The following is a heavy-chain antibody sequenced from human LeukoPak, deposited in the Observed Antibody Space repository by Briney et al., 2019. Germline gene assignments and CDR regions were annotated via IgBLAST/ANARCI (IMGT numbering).Heavy chain of an antibody. CDR3: ARAVVVVPAAIHRWFDP. J-gene: IGHJ5*02. CDR2: ISSSSSYI. V-gene: IGHV3-21*01. CDR1: GFTFSSYS. Sequence: GGSLRLSCAASGFTFSSYSMNWVRQAPGKGLEWVSSISSSSSYIYYADSVKGRFTISRDNAKNSLYLQMNSLRAEDTAVYYCARAVVVVPAAIHRWFDPWGQGTLVTVSS. D-gene: IGHD2-2*01.